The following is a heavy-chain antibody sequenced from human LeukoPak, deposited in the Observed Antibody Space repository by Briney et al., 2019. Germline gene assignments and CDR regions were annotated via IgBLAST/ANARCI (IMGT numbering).Heavy chain of an antibody. J-gene: IGHJ4*02. CDR3: ASHYYGSGRGFDY. Sequence: PGGSLRLSCAASGFTFSTYSMNWVRQAPGKGLEWVSSISSSGSYIYYADSVKGRFTISRDNAKNSLYLQMSSLRAEDTAVYYCASHYYGSGRGFDYWGQGTLVTVSS. V-gene: IGHV3-21*01. D-gene: IGHD3-10*01. CDR1: GFTFSTYS. CDR2: ISSSGSYI.